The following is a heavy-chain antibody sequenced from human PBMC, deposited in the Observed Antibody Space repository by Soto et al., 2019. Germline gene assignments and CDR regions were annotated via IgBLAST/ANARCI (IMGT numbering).Heavy chain of an antibody. Sequence: EVQLLESGGGLVQPGGSLRLSCAASGFTFSSYAMRWVRQAPGKGLEWVSAISGSGGSTYYADSVKGPFTISRDNSKNTLYLTMKSLRAEDTAVYYGAKARFRDSSMSLLDYWGQGTLVTVSS. CDR1: GFTFSSYA. D-gene: IGHD6-19*01. V-gene: IGHV3-23*01. CDR3: AKARFRDSSMSLLDY. CDR2: ISGSGGST. J-gene: IGHJ4*02.